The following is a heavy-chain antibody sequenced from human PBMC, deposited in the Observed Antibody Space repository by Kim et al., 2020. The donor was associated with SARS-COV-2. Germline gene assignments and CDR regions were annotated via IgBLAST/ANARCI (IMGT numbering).Heavy chain of an antibody. Sequence: SGPTLVKPTQTLTLTCTFSGFSLSTSGVGVGWIRQPPGKALEWLALIYWDDDKRYSPSLKSRLTITKDTSKNQVVLTMTNMDPVDTATYYCAHSPSYGSGSYHPYYYYYYGMDVWGQGTTVTVSS. V-gene: IGHV2-5*02. CDR1: GFSLSTSGVG. D-gene: IGHD3-10*01. CDR3: AHSPSYGSGSYHPYYYYYYGMDV. CDR2: IYWDDDK. J-gene: IGHJ6*02.